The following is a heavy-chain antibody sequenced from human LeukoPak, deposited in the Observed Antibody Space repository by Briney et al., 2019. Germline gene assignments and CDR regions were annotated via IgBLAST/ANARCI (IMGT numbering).Heavy chain of an antibody. CDR3: ARDGRGYYDSSGHYPLF. CDR2: IYYSGST. V-gene: IGHV4-59*01. CDR1: GGSISSYY. D-gene: IGHD3-22*01. J-gene: IGHJ4*02. Sequence: SETLSLTCTVSGGSISSYYWSWIRQPPGKGLDWIGYIYYSGSTNYNPSLKSRVTISVDTSKNQFSLKLSSVTAADTAVYYCARDGRGYYDSSGHYPLFWGQGTLVTVSS.